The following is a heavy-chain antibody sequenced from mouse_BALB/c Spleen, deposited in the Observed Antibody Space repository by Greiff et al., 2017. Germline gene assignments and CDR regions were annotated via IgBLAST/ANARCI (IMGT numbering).Heavy chain of an antibody. CDR3: ARGGAARATRAMDY. Sequence: EVQLVESGGGLVQPGGSRKLSCAASGFTFSSFGMHWVRQAPEKGLEWVAYISSGSSTIYYADTVKGRFTISRDNPKNTLFLQMTSLRSEDTAMYYCARGGAARATRAMDYWGQGTAVTVSS. CDR1: GFTFSSFG. V-gene: IGHV5-17*02. CDR2: ISSGSSTI. D-gene: IGHD3-1*01. J-gene: IGHJ4*01.